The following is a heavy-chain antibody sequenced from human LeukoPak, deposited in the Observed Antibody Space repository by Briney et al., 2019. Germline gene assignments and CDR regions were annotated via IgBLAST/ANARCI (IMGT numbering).Heavy chain of an antibody. CDR2: INHSGST. Sequence: TPSETLSLTCAVYGGSFSGYYWSWIRQPPGKGLEWIGEINHSGSTNYNPSLKSRVTISVDASKNQFSLKLSSVTAADTAVYYCARGSYGSGSYTFDYWGQGTLVTVSS. CDR3: ARGSYGSGSYTFDY. J-gene: IGHJ4*02. V-gene: IGHV4-34*01. D-gene: IGHD3-10*01. CDR1: GGSFSGYY.